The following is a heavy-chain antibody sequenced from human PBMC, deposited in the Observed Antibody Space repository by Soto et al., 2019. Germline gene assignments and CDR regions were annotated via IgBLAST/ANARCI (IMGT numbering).Heavy chain of an antibody. V-gene: IGHV4-39*01. J-gene: IGHJ4*02. CDR3: ARHASVGYSYGYFDY. CDR2: IYYSGST. Sequence: SETLSLTCTVSGGSISSSSYYWGWIRQPPGKGLEWIGSIYYSGSTYYNPSLKSRVTISVDTSKNQFSLKLGSVTAADTAVYYCARHASVGYSYGYFDYWGQGTLVTVSS. D-gene: IGHD5-18*01. CDR1: GGSISSSSYY.